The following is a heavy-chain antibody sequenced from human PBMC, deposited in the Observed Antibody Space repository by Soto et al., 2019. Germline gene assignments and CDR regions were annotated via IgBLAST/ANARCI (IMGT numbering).Heavy chain of an antibody. CDR3: ARDRGNKYLFAS. J-gene: IGHJ5*01. CDR2: TYYRSQWYH. Sequence: QTLSLTCAISGDSVSSNSAAWNWIRQSPSRGLEWLGRTYYRSQWYHEYAVSVKSRITINADTSENQFSLHLNSVTPEDTALYFCARDRGNKYLFASCGQRTLVTGSS. D-gene: IGHD5-12*01. CDR1: GDSVSSNSAA. V-gene: IGHV6-1*01.